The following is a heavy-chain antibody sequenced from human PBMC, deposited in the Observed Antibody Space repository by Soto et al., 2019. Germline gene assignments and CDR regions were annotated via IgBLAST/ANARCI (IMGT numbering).Heavy chain of an antibody. V-gene: IGHV3-23*01. D-gene: IGHD2-2*01. CDR2: ISGSGGST. CDR3: AKDRSRWMGYCSSTSCPIY. CDR1: GFTFSSYA. J-gene: IGHJ4*02. Sequence: GGSLRLSCAASGFTFSSYAMSWVRQAPGKGLEWVSAISGSGGSTYYADSVKGGFTISRDNSKNTLYLQMNSLRAEDTAVYYCAKDRSRWMGYCSSTSCPIYWGQGTLVTVSS.